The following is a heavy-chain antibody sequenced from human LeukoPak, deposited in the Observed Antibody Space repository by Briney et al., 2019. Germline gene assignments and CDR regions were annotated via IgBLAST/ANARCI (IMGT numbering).Heavy chain of an antibody. V-gene: IGHV5-51*01. CDR1: EYKFTNYW. Sequence: GGSLKISCKGSEYKFTNYWIGWVRQMPGKGPEWMGYIFPGDSRTRYSPSFQGHVTISADKSISTAYLQWTSLKASDTAIYYCARRGEEMVTLPFDLWGQGTLVSVSS. CDR2: IFPGDSRT. D-gene: IGHD5-24*01. CDR3: ARRGEEMVTLPFDL. J-gene: IGHJ4*02.